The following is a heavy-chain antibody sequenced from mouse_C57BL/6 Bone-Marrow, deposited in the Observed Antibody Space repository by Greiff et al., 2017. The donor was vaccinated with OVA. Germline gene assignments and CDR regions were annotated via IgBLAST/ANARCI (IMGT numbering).Heavy chain of an antibody. J-gene: IGHJ4*01. Sequence: EVQRVESGGGLVQPGESLKLSCESNEYEFPSHDMSWVRKTPEKRLELVAAINSDGGSTYYPDTMERRFIISRDNTKKTLYLQMSSLRSEDTALYYCASRQLRFYYYAMDYWGQGTSVTVSS. D-gene: IGHD3-2*02. CDR3: ASRQLRFYYYAMDY. CDR1: EYEFPSHD. CDR2: INSDGGST. V-gene: IGHV5-2*01.